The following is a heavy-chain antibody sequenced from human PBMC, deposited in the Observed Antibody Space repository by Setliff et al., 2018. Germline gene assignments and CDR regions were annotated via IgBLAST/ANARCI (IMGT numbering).Heavy chain of an antibody. CDR2: IRYDGSNK. D-gene: IGHD4-17*01. J-gene: IGHJ6*02. V-gene: IGHV3-30*02. CDR3: AKGRDYGDYYYYYGMDV. Sequence: PGGSLRLSCAASGFTFSSYAITWVRQAPGKGLEWVAFIRYDGSNKYYADSVKGRFTISRDNSKNTLYLQMNSLRAEDTAVYYCAKGRDYGDYYYYYGMDVWGQGTTVTVSS. CDR1: GFTFSSYA.